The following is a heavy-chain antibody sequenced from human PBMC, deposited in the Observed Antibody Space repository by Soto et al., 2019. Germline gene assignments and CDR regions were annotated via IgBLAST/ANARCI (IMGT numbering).Heavy chain of an antibody. V-gene: IGHV4-30-4*01. CDR1: GGSISSGDYY. Sequence: SETLSLTCTVSGGSISSGDYYWSWIRRPPGKGLEWIGYIYNSGSTFYNPSLKSRVTISVDTSKNQFSLKLSSVTAADTAVYYCARDPGNGDWNYYFDYWGQGTLVTVSS. J-gene: IGHJ4*02. D-gene: IGHD4-17*01. CDR2: IYNSGST. CDR3: ARDPGNGDWNYYFDY.